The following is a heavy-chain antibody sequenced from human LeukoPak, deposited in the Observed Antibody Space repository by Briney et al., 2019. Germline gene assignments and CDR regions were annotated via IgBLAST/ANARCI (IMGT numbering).Heavy chain of an antibody. Sequence: SETLSLICTVSGGSVSSGSYYWSWIRQPPGKGLEWIGYIYYSGSSNYNPSLKSRVTILVDMSKNQFSLKLSSVTAADTAVYYCARVRSSGWYSGYWYFDLWGRGTLVTVSS. D-gene: IGHD6-19*01. CDR2: IYYSGSS. J-gene: IGHJ2*01. CDR3: ARVRSSGWYSGYWYFDL. V-gene: IGHV4-61*01. CDR1: GGSVSSGSYY.